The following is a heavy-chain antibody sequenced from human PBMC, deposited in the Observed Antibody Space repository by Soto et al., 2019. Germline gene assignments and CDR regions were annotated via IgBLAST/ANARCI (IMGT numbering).Heavy chain of an antibody. CDR3: ARDPHDLYYFDY. D-gene: IGHD3-16*01. V-gene: IGHV3-33*01. Sequence: QVQLVESGGGVVQPGRSLRLSCAASGFTFSSYGMHWVRQAPGKGLEWVAVIWYDGSNKYYADSVKGRFTISRDNSKNTLYLQMNSLRAEDTAVYYCARDPHDLYYFDYWGQGTLVTVSS. CDR2: IWYDGSNK. J-gene: IGHJ4*02. CDR1: GFTFSSYG.